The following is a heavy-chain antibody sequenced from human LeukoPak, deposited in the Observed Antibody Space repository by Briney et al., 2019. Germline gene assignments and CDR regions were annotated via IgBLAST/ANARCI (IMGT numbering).Heavy chain of an antibody. Sequence: PGGSLRLSCAASGFTFSSYAMSWIRQAPGKGLEWVSAISGSGGSTYSADSVKGRFTISRDNSKNTLYLQMNSLRAEDTAVYHCAKDAIPAPGLYWFDPWGQGTLVTVSS. CDR2: ISGSGGST. J-gene: IGHJ5*02. CDR1: GFTFSSYA. D-gene: IGHD6-13*01. CDR3: AKDAIPAPGLYWFDP. V-gene: IGHV3-23*01.